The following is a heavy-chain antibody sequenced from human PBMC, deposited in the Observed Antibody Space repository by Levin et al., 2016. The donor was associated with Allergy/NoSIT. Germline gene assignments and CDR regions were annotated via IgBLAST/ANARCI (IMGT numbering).Heavy chain of an antibody. V-gene: IGHV2-26*01. Sequence: SGPTLVKPTETLTLTCTVSGFSLSNARMGVSWIRQPPGKALEWLAHIFSNDEKSYSTSLKSRLTISKDTSKSQVVLTMTNMDPVDTATYYCARMTSDIVVVPAAKKGNWYWYFDLWGRGTLVTVSS. D-gene: IGHD2-2*01. CDR1: GFSLSNARMG. J-gene: IGHJ2*01. CDR3: ARMTSDIVVVPAAKKGNWYWYFDL. CDR2: IFSNDEK.